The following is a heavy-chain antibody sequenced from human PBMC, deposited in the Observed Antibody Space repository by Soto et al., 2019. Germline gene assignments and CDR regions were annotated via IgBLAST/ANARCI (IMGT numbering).Heavy chain of an antibody. D-gene: IGHD6-13*01. J-gene: IGHJ4*02. V-gene: IGHV3-30*18. CDR3: AKDRRAAAGIFDY. CDR1: GFTLSSYG. Sequence: GGSLRLSCAASGFTLSSYGMHWVRQAPGKGLEWVAVISYDGSNKYYADSVKGRFTISRDNSKNTLYLQMNSLRAEDTAVYYCAKDRRAAAGIFDYWGQGTLVTVSS. CDR2: ISYDGSNK.